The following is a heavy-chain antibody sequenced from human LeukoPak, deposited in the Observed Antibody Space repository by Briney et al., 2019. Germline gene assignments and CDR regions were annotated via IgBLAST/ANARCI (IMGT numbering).Heavy chain of an antibody. Sequence: SETLSLTCAVYGGSFSGYYWSWIRQAPGKGLEWIREIKHSGSTNYNPSLKSRVTISVDTSKNQFSLKLSSVTAADTAVYYCARPDRRGYSGYVLIHAFDIWGQGTMVTVSS. D-gene: IGHD5-12*01. CDR3: ARPDRRGYSGYVLIHAFDI. J-gene: IGHJ3*02. CDR2: IKHSGST. CDR1: GGSFSGYY. V-gene: IGHV4-34*01.